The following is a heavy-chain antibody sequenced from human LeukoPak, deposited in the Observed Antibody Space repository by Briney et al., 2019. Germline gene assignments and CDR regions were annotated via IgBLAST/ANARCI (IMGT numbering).Heavy chain of an antibody. V-gene: IGHV4-34*01. Sequence: PSETLSLTCAVYGGSFSGYYWSWIRQPPGKGLEWIGEINHSGSTNYNPSLKSRVTISVDTSKNQFSLKLSSVTAADTAVYYCARVPYYYYGMDVWGQGTTVTVSS. CDR1: GGSFSGYY. CDR2: INHSGST. J-gene: IGHJ6*02. CDR3: ARVPYYYYGMDV.